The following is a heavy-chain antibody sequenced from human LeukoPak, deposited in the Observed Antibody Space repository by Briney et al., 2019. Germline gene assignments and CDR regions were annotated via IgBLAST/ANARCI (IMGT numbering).Heavy chain of an antibody. CDR3: ARMTTGQDF. CDR2: VNHSGYT. CDR1: GTSFSFFY. J-gene: IGHJ4*02. D-gene: IGHD4-17*01. V-gene: IGHV4-34*01. Sequence: PSETLSLTCAVSGTSFSFFYWSWIPQPPGKGLEWIGEVNHSGYTNDNPSLKSRVTISVDTSKNQFSLRLRAVTAAYTAVYFCARMTTGQDFWGQGTLVTVSS.